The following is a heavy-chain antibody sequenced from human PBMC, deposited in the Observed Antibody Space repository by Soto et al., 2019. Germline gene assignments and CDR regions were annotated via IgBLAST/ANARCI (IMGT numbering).Heavy chain of an antibody. CDR3: AKRIAVAGLAPNAFDI. Sequence: ASVKVSCKASGYAFITYYIHWVRQAPGQGLEWMGIINPSGGSTTYAQKYQGRVTLTRDTSTSTVYMELSSLTSEVTSLFYCAKRIAVAGLAPNAFDIWGQGTMVTVSS. D-gene: IGHD6-19*01. V-gene: IGHV1-46*01. J-gene: IGHJ3*02. CDR1: GYAFITYY. CDR2: INPSGGST.